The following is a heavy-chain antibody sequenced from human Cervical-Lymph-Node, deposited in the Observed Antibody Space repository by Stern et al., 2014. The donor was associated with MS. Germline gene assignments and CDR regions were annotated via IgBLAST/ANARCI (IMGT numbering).Heavy chain of an antibody. CDR3: MGVGDAMHV. V-gene: IGHV3-30*03. J-gene: IGHJ6*02. Sequence: VQLVESGGGVVQPGGSLTLSCAGSGFSLSNSGMHWVRQAPGKGLEWVAVMSFVGGNKKYGDSVKGRFSISRDMANNTLFLQMNSLRPEDTAVYYCMGVGDAMHVWGQGTTVIVSS. CDR2: MSFVGGNK. CDR1: GFSLSNSG.